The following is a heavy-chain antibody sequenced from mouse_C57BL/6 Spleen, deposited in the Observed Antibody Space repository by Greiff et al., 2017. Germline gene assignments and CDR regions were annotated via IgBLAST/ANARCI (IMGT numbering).Heavy chain of an antibody. V-gene: IGHV1-50*01. CDR3: ARDYSAMDY. J-gene: IGHJ4*01. D-gene: IGHD2-12*01. CDR2: IDPSDSYT. CDR1: GYTFTSYW. Sequence: VQLQQPGAELVKPGASVKLSCKASGYTFTSYWMQWVKQRPGQGLEWIGEIDPSDSYTNYNQKFKGKATLTVDTSSSTAYMQLSSLTSEDSAVYYCARDYSAMDYWGQGTSVTVSS.